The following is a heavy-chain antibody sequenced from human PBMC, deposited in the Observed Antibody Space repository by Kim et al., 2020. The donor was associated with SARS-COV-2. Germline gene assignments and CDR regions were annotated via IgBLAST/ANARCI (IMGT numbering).Heavy chain of an antibody. Sequence: ASVNVSCKASGYTFTSYAMNWVRQAPGQGLEWMGWINTNTGNPTYAQGFTGRFVFSLDTSVSTAYLQISSLKAEDTAVYYCARDPQSGRPDLAYCGGDCYSDYWGQGTLVTVSS. CDR2: INTNTGNP. CDR1: GYTFTSYA. V-gene: IGHV7-4-1*02. D-gene: IGHD2-21*02. CDR3: ARDPQSGRPDLAYCGGDCYSDY. J-gene: IGHJ4*02.